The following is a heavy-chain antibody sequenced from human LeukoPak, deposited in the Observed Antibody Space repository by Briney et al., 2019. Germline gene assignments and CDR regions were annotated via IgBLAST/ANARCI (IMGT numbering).Heavy chain of an antibody. CDR3: VRGSNGWSGMDV. D-gene: IGHD6-19*01. J-gene: IGHJ6*02. CDR1: GFTFSNYW. V-gene: IGHV3-74*01. Sequence: GGSLRLSCAVSGFTFSNYWMYWVRQGPGKGMVWVSRLNGDGDYTNYEDSVKGRFTISRDNAKNTLYLQKNSLRAEDTAVYYCVRGSNGWSGMDVWGQGTTVTVTS. CDR2: LNGDGDYT.